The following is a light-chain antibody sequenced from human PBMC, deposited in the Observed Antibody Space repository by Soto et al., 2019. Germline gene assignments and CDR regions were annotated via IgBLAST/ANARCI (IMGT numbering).Light chain of an antibody. J-gene: IGLJ3*02. CDR2: EGS. CDR3: CSYAGSSTWV. CDR1: SSDVGSYNL. Sequence: QSAPTQPASVSGSPGQSITISCTGTSSDVGSYNLVSWYQQHPGKAPKLMIYEGSKRPSGVSNRFSGSKSGNTASLTISGLKAEDEADYYCCSYAGSSTWVFGGGTQLTVL. V-gene: IGLV2-23*01.